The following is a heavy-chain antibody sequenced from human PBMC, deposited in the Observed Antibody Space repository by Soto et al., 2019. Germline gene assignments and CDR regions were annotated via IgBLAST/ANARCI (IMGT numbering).Heavy chain of an antibody. J-gene: IGHJ2*01. CDR3: ASLYCSGGSCYSGSVWYFDL. CDR1: GGTFSSYT. D-gene: IGHD2-15*01. V-gene: IGHV1-69*02. Sequence: ASVKVSCKASGGTFSSYTISWVRQAPGQGLEWMGRIIPILGIANYAQKFQGRVTITADKSTSTAYMELSSLRSEDTAVYYCASLYCSGGSCYSGSVWYFDLWGRGTLVTVSS. CDR2: IIPILGIA.